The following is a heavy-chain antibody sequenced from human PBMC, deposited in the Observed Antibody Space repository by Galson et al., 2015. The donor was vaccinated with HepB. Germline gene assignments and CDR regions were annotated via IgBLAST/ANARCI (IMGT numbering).Heavy chain of an antibody. Sequence: SVKVSCKASGYTFTSYAMHWVRQAPGQRLEWMGWINAGNGNTKYSQKFQGRVTITRDTSASTAYMELSSLRSEDTAVYYCARDRDEEGGYYYYYGMDVWGQGTTVTVSS. D-gene: IGHD5-24*01. CDR2: INAGNGNT. CDR1: GYTFTSYA. CDR3: ARDRDEEGGYYYYYGMDV. V-gene: IGHV1-3*01. J-gene: IGHJ6*02.